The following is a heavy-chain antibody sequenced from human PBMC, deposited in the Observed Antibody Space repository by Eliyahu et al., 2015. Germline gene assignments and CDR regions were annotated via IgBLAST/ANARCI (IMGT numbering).Heavy chain of an antibody. D-gene: IGHD6-13*01. CDR1: GFXFSXYX. V-gene: IGHV3-30-3*01. CDR3: ARENSSSWYAVTTAFYYYYYGMDV. Sequence: QVQLVESGGGVVQPGRSLRLSCAASGFXFSXYXMPXVRXAPGKGLEWVAVISYDGSNKYYADSVKGRFTISRDNSKNTLYLQMNSLRAEDTAVYYCARENSSSWYAVTTAFYYYYYGMDVWGQGTTVTVFS. CDR2: ISYDGSNK. J-gene: IGHJ6*02.